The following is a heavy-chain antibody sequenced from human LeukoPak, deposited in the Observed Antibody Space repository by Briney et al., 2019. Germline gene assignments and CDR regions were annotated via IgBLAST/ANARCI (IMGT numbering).Heavy chain of an antibody. J-gene: IGHJ4*02. Sequence: SETLSLTCTVSGGSISSYYWSWIRQPPGKGLEWIGYIYYSGSTNYNPSLKSRVTISVDTSKNQFSLKLSSVTAADTAVYYCARSRIQLISDWGQGALVTVSS. D-gene: IGHD5-18*01. CDR1: GGSISSYY. V-gene: IGHV4-59*08. CDR3: ARSRIQLISD. CDR2: IYYSGST.